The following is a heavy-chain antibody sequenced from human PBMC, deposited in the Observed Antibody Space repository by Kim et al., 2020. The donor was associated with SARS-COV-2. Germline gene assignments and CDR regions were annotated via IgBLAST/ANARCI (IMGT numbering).Heavy chain of an antibody. V-gene: IGHV1-8*01. D-gene: IGHD2-21*01. CDR2: MNPNSCNT. CDR3: SRGNKHIVVVIAISEYYYG. CDR1: GYTFTSYD. Sequence: ASVKVSCKASGYTFTSYDINWVRQATGQGLEWMGWMNPNSCNTGYAQKCQGRVTMTRNTSISTAYMDLSSLRSEDTAWYDCSRGNKHIVVVIAISEYYYG. J-gene: IGHJ6*01.